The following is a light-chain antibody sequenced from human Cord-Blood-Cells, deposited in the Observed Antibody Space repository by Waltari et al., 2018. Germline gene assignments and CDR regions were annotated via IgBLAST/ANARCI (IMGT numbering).Light chain of an antibody. CDR1: SSDVGSYNL. CDR2: EGS. J-gene: IGLJ3*02. V-gene: IGLV2-23*01. CDR3: CSYAGSSTWV. Sequence: QSALTQPASVSGSPGQSITISCTGTSSDVGSYNLVSWYQQHPGKAPKLMIYEGSKRPSGVSNRFSGSKSGNTASLTICGLQAEDEADYYCCSYAGSSTWVFGGGTKLTVL.